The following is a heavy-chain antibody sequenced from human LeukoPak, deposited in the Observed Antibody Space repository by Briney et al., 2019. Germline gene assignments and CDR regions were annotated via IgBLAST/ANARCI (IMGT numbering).Heavy chain of an antibody. CDR2: INPNSGGT. CDR1: GYTFTGYY. D-gene: IGHD1-1*01. J-gene: IGHJ4*02. Sequence: ASVKVSCKASGYTFTGYYMHWVRQAPGQGLEWMGWINPNSGGTNHAQKFQGRVTMTRDTSISTAYMELSRLRSDDTAVYYCAREIESANWNDVHFDYWGQGTLVTVSS. V-gene: IGHV1-2*02. CDR3: AREIESANWNDVHFDY.